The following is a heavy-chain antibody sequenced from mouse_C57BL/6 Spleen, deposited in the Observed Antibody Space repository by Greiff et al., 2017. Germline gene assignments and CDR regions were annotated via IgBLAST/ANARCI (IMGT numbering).Heavy chain of an antibody. V-gene: IGHV1-69*01. CDR3: ARSGSRYFDV. CDR2: IDPSDSYT. D-gene: IGHD1-1*01. Sequence: QVQLQQPGAELVMPGASVKLSCKASGYTFTSYWMHWVKQRPGQGLEWIGEIDPSDSYTNYNQKFKGKSTLTVDKSSSTAYMQLSSLTSDDSAVYYCARSGSRYFDVWGTGTTVTVSS. J-gene: IGHJ1*03. CDR1: GYTFTSYW.